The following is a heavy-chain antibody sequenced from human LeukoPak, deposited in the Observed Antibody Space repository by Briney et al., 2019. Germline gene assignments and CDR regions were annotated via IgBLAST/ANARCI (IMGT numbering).Heavy chain of an antibody. Sequence: ASVNVSCKASGYTFTSYAIHWVRQAPGQRLEWMGWINVGNGDRIYSQKFQGRVTITRDTSASAAYMELSSLRSEDTAVYYCARGEQQLLIPWGQGTLVTVSS. J-gene: IGHJ5*02. CDR2: INVGNGDR. CDR1: GYTFTSYA. D-gene: IGHD6-13*01. CDR3: ARGEQQLLIP. V-gene: IGHV1-3*01.